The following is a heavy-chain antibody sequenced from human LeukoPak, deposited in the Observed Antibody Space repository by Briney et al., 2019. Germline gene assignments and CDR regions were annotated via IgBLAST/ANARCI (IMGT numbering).Heavy chain of an antibody. CDR2: ISYDGSNK. V-gene: IGHV3-30-3*01. D-gene: IGHD5-12*01. CDR3: ARNSGYDRGDY. Sequence: GGSLRLSCAASGFTFSSYAMHWVRQAPGKGLEWAAVISYDGSNKYYADSVKGRFTISRDNSKNTLYLQMNSLRAEDTAVYYCARNSGYDRGDYWGQGTLVTVSS. CDR1: GFTFSSYA. J-gene: IGHJ4*02.